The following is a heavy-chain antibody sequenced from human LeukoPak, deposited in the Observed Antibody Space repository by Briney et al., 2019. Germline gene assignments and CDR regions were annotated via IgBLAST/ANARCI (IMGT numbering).Heavy chain of an antibody. CDR2: ISGSGGST. Sequence: GGSLRLSCAASGSTFSSYGMSWVRQAPGKGLEWVSAISGSGGSTYYADSVKGRFTISRDNSKNTLYLQMNSLRAEDTAVYYCAKQRIAAAGYYFDYWGQGTLVTVSS. D-gene: IGHD6-13*01. J-gene: IGHJ4*02. V-gene: IGHV3-23*01. CDR3: AKQRIAAAGYYFDY. CDR1: GSTFSSYG.